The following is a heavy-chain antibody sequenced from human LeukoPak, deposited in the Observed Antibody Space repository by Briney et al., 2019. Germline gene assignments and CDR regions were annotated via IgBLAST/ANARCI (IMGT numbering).Heavy chain of an antibody. CDR3: AINIVVVPATNWFDP. CDR2: IIPILGIA. Sequence: ASVKVSCKASGGTFSSYAISWVRQAPGQGLEWMGRIIPILGIANYAQKFQGRVTITADKSTSTAYMELSSLRSEDTAAYYCAINIVVVPATNWFDPWGQGTLVTVSS. J-gene: IGHJ5*02. D-gene: IGHD2-2*01. V-gene: IGHV1-69*04. CDR1: GGTFSSYA.